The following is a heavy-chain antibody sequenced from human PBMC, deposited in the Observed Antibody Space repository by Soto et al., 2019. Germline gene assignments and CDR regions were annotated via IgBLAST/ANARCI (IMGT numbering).Heavy chain of an antibody. CDR3: ARSYDSSGYLDY. CDR2: IYYSGST. V-gene: IGHV4-59*01. D-gene: IGHD3-22*01. CDR1: GGSISSYY. J-gene: IGHJ4*02. Sequence: SETLSLTCTVSGGSISSYYWSWIRQPPGKGLEWIGYIYYSGSTNYNPSLKSRVTISVDTSKNQFSLKLSSVTAADTAVYYCARSYDSSGYLDYWGQGTLVTVSS.